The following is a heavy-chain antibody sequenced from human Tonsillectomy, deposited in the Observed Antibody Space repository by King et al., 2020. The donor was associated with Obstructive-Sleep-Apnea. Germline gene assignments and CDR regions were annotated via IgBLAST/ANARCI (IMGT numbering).Heavy chain of an antibody. CDR2: IHHSGST. V-gene: IGHV4-38-2*02. D-gene: IGHD2-15*01. Sequence: VQLQESGPGLVKPSETLSLTYAVSGYSISRGFYWGWIRQPPGKGRVGIGSIHHSGSTYYNPSHRSRVTISVDTSKNQFSLQLRSVTATDTAVYHCARDPNSGGGSCYFDYWGQGTLVAVSS. J-gene: IGHJ4*02. CDR3: ARDPNSGGGSCYFDY. CDR1: GYSISRGFY.